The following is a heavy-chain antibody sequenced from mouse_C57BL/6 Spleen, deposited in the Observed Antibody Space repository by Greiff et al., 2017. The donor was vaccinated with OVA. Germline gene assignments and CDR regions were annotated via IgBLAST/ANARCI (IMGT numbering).Heavy chain of an antibody. CDR2: IYPGDGDT. CDR1: GYAFSSSW. CDR3: ASMRSGFAY. D-gene: IGHD2-3*01. J-gene: IGHJ3*01. Sequence: QVQLQQSGPELVKPGASVKISCKASGYAFSSSWMNWVKQRPGKGLEWIGRIYPGDGDTNYNGKFKGKATLTADKSSSTAYMQLSSLTSEDSAVYFCASMRSGFAYWGQGTLVTVSA. V-gene: IGHV1-82*01.